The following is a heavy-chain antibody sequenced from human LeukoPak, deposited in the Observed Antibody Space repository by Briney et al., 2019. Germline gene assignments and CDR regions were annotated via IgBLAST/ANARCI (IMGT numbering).Heavy chain of an antibody. D-gene: IGHD6-13*01. CDR2: ISSPSSDI. J-gene: IGHJ5*02. Sequence: GGSLRLSCAASGFTFSSYSMNWVRQAPGKGLEWVSSISSPSSDIYYADSVKGRFTISRDNAKSSLYLQMDSLRAEDTAVYYCARDGPGYSSLPEWFDPWGQGTLVTVSS. V-gene: IGHV3-21*01. CDR3: ARDGPGYSSLPEWFDP. CDR1: GFTFSSYS.